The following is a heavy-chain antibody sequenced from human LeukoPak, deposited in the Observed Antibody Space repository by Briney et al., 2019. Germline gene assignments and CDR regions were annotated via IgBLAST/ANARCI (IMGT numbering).Heavy chain of an antibody. D-gene: IGHD4-17*01. J-gene: IGHJ3*02. CDR2: IYYSGST. V-gene: IGHV4-61*01. CDR3: ARDPYGDYSNAFDI. CDR1: GGSLSSGSYY. Sequence: SETLSLTCTVSGGSLSSGSYYWSWIRQPPGKGLEWIGYIYYSGSTNYNPSLKSRVTISVDTSKNQFSLKLSSVTAADTAVYYCARDPYGDYSNAFDIWGQGTMVTVSS.